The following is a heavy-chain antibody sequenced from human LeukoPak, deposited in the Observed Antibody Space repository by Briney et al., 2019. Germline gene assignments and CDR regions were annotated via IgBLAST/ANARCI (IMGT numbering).Heavy chain of an antibody. CDR2: ISSSSSYI. CDR1: GFTFSSYS. CDR3: ARDSYYDFWSGYYTGIGY. J-gene: IGHJ4*02. Sequence: GGSLRLSCAASGFTFSSYSMNWVRQAPGKGLEWVSSISSSSSYIYYADSVKGRFTISRDNAKNSLYLQMNSLRAEDTAVYYCARDSYYDFWSGYYTGIGYWGQGTLVTVSS. V-gene: IGHV3-21*04. D-gene: IGHD3-3*01.